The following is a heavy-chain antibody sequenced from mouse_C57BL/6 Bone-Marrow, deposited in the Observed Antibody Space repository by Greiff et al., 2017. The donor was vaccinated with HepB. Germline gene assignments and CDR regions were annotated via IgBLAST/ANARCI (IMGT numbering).Heavy chain of an antibody. CDR3: ARWGYYGSSYYWYFDV. D-gene: IGHD1-1*01. Sequence: EVMLVESGPELVKPGASVKISCKASGYSFTGYYMNWVKQSPEKSLEWIGEINPSTGGTTYNQKFKAKATLTVAKSSSTAYMQLKSLTSEDSAVYYCARWGYYGSSYYWYFDVWGTGTTVTVSS. CDR2: INPSTGGT. V-gene: IGHV1-42*01. CDR1: GYSFTGYY. J-gene: IGHJ1*03.